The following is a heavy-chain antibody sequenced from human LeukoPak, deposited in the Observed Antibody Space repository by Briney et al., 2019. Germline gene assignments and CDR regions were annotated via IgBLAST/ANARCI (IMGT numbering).Heavy chain of an antibody. CDR2: MNPNSGNT. Sequence: ASVKVSCKASGYTFTSYDINWVRQATGQGLEWMGWMNPNSGNTGYAQKFQGRVTMTRNTSISTAYMELSSLRSEDTAVYYCARGGGLRRDGYNNYYFDYWGQGTLVTVSS. J-gene: IGHJ4*02. V-gene: IGHV1-8*01. D-gene: IGHD5-24*01. CDR3: ARGGGLRRDGYNNYYFDY. CDR1: GYTFTSYD.